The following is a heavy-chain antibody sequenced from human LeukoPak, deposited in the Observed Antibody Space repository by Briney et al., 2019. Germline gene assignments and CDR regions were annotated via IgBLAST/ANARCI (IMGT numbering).Heavy chain of an antibody. V-gene: IGHV4-39*01. CDR3: GRVILGEAKSPIDC. CDR2: IYYSGST. J-gene: IGHJ4*02. D-gene: IGHD3-10*01. Sequence: PSETLSLTRTVSGGSISSSSYYWGWIRQPPGKGLEWIGSIYYSGSTYYNPSLKSRVTISVDTSKNQFSLKLTSVTAAETAVYYCGRVILGEAKSPIDCWGQGTLVTVSS. CDR1: GGSISSSSYY.